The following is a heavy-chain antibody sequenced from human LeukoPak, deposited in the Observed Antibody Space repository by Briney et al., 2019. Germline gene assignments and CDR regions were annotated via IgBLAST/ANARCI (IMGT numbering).Heavy chain of an antibody. V-gene: IGHV4-34*01. D-gene: IGHD2-2*01. J-gene: IGHJ5*02. CDR2: INARGDT. Sequence: SETLSLTCAVYGWSFNDYYWNWIRQPPGKGLEWIGEINARGDTNFNPSLKSRVTISVDTSKSQFSLRLASMIAADTAVYYCARGQVPAARGYNWFDPWGQGTLVTVSS. CDR1: GWSFNDYY. CDR3: ARGQVPAARGYNWFDP.